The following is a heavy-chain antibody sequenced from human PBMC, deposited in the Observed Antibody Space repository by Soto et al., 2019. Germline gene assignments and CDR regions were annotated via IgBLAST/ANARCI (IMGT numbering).Heavy chain of an antibody. CDR2: VNPNGGAT. V-gene: IGHV1-46*01. CDR1: GYTFSTYY. J-gene: IGHJ4*02. CDR3: ARGFSGTYTALDF. Sequence: QVQLVQSGAEVKKPGASVKVSCKASGYTFSTYYMHWVRQAPGQGLEWMGMVNPNGGATAYAQKFQARVTMTSDTSTSTVHMELSSLRSEDTAVYYCARGFSGTYTALDFWGQGTLVTVSS. D-gene: IGHD1-26*01.